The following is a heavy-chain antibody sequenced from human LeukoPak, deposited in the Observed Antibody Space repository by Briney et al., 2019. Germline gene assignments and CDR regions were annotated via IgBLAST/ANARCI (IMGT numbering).Heavy chain of an antibody. CDR2: INHSGST. J-gene: IGHJ4*02. Sequence: SETLSLTXAVYGGSFSGYYWSWIRQPPGKGLEWIGEINHSGSTNYNPSLKSRVTISVDTSKNQFSLKLSSVTAADTAVYYCARGGGSFLYWGQGTLVTVSS. D-gene: IGHD6-13*01. CDR1: GGSFSGYY. V-gene: IGHV4-34*01. CDR3: ARGGGSFLY.